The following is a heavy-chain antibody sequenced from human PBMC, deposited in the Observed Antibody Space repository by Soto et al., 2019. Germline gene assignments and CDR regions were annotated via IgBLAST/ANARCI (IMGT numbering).Heavy chain of an antibody. Sequence: PVGSLRLSCAVSGFTFSSHDLHCVRQSAEKGLEWVAAIGTAANTFYPDSVKGRFIISRDNTKNSLYLQMSSLRAEDTALYYCVRDSTPRYSGTSTPYWGQGTLVTVSS. CDR3: VRDSTPRYSGTSTPY. CDR1: GFTFSSHD. D-gene: IGHD1-26*01. CDR2: IGTAANT. V-gene: IGHV3-13*01. J-gene: IGHJ4*02.